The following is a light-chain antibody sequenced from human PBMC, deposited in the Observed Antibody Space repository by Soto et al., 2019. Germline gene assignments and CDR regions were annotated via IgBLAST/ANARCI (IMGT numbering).Light chain of an antibody. CDR3: SSYTTSSTRV. CDR1: SSDVGGYNY. J-gene: IGLJ3*02. CDR2: DAS. V-gene: IGLV2-14*01. Sequence: QSALTQPASVSGSPGQSITISCTGTSSDVGGYNYVSWYQQHPGKAPKPIIYDASNRPSGVSDRFSGSKSGNTASLTISGLQAEDEADYYCSSYTTSSTRVFGGGTKLTVL.